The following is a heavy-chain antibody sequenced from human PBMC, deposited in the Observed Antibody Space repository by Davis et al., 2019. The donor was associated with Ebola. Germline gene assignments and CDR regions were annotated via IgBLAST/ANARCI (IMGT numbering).Heavy chain of an antibody. CDR1: GFTFSNYA. J-gene: IGHJ4*02. V-gene: IGHV3-23*01. CDR2: IGGSSDHI. CDR3: AKPTSGLISFLIDY. Sequence: GALKISCAASGFTFSNYAMSWVRQAPGKGLEWLSYIGGSSDHINYEDSLEGRFTISRDNSKNTLYLQMNNLRAEDTAVYYCAKPTSGLISFLIDYWGQGTLVTVSS. D-gene: IGHD1-26*01.